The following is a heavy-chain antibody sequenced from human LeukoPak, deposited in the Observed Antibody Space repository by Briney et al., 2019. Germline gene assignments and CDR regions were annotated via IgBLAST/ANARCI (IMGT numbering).Heavy chain of an antibody. CDR3: ARARGRTGNDY. Sequence: GGSLILSCAASGFNFRSYGIHWVRQAPGKGLEWVAVIWYDGSNKYYADSVKGRFTISRDNSKNTLYLQMNSLRAEDTAVYYCARARGRTGNDYWGQGTLVTVSS. V-gene: IGHV3-33*08. J-gene: IGHJ4*02. CDR2: IWYDGSNK. CDR1: GFNFRSYG. D-gene: IGHD1-26*01.